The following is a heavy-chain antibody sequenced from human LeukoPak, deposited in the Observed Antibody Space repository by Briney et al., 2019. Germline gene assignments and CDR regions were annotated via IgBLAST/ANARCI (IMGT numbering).Heavy chain of an antibody. CDR3: AREEYFDWSNPRTNWFDP. D-gene: IGHD3-9*01. V-gene: IGHV5-51*01. CDR1: GYSFTSYR. J-gene: IGHJ5*02. Sequence: GESLKISCKGSGYSFTSYRIGWVRKLPGKGLEWMGIIYPGESDTRYSPSFQGQVTISADKSISTAYLQWSSLKASDTAMYYCAREEYFDWSNPRTNWFDPWGQGTLVTVSS. CDR2: IYPGESDT.